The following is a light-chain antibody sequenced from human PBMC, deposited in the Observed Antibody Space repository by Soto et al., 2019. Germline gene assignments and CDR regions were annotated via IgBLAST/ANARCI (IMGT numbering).Light chain of an antibody. V-gene: IGLV3-21*02. CDR2: DDS. Sequence: SYELTQPPSVSMAPGQTARITCGGNNIGSKSVHWYQQKPGQAPVLVVYDDSDRPSGTPERLSGSNSGNTATLTISRVEAGDEADYYCQVWDRSSDHPYWVFGGGTQLTVL. J-gene: IGLJ3*02. CDR1: NIGSKS. CDR3: QVWDRSSDHPYWV.